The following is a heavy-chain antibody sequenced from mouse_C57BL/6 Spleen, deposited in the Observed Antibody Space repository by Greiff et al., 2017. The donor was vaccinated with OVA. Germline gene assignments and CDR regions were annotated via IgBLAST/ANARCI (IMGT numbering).Heavy chain of an antibody. V-gene: IGHV5-4*03. Sequence: DVKLVESGGGLVKPGGSLKLSCAASGFTFSSYAMSWVRQTPEKRLEWVATISDGGSYTYYPDNVKGRFTISRDNAKNNLYLQMSHLKSEDTAMYYCARGQKLRFYYFDYWGQGTTRTVSS. CDR1: GFTFSSYA. CDR2: ISDGGSYT. CDR3: ARGQKLRFYYFDY. J-gene: IGHJ2*01.